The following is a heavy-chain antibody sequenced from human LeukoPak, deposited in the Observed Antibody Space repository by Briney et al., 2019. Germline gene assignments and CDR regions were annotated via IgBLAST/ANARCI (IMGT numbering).Heavy chain of an antibody. D-gene: IGHD4-17*01. V-gene: IGHV1-46*01. CDR2: INPSGGST. CDR3: ARAASGDLAPIFGAWVPYFDY. J-gene: IGHJ4*02. CDR1: GYTFTSYY. Sequence: ASVKVSCKASGYTFTSYYMHWVRQAPGQGLEWMGIINPSGGSTSYAQKFQGRVTITADESTSTAYMELGSLRSDDAALYYCARAASGDLAPIFGAWVPYFDYWGQGTLVTVSS.